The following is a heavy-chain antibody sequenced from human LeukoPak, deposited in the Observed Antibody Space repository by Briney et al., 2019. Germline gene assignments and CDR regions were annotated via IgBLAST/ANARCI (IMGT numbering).Heavy chain of an antibody. D-gene: IGHD5-12*01. J-gene: IGHJ4*02. CDR1: GGSISSSSYY. CDR3: ARQYIVATIIDY. Sequence: SETLSLTCTVSGGSISSSSYYWGWIRQPPGKGLEWIGSIYYSGSTYYNPSLKSRVTISVDTSKNQFSLRLSYVTAADTAVYLWARQYIVATIIDYWGQETLVTVSS. CDR2: IYYSGST. V-gene: IGHV4-39*01.